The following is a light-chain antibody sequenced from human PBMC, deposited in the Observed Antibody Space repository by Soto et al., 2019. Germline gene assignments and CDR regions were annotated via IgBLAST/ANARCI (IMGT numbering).Light chain of an antibody. V-gene: IGKV3-20*01. CDR1: QSVSSSY. CDR3: QQYDSSRWGFT. J-gene: IGKJ3*01. Sequence: EIVLTQSPGTLSLSPGERATLSCRASQSVSSSYLAWYQQKPGQAPRLLIYGASSRATGIPDRFSGSGSGTDFTLTISRLEPEDFAVYYCQQYDSSRWGFTFGPGTKVDIK. CDR2: GAS.